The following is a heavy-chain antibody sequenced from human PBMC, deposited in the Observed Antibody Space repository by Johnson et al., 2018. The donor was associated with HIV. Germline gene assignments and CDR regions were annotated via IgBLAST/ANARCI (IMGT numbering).Heavy chain of an antibody. CDR3: AGEDVLGGYHQIGAFDI. CDR2: ISSSGSTI. Sequence: VQLVESGGGSVQPGGSLRLSCVASGFTFSSYEMNWVRQAPGKGLEWVSYISSSGSTIYYADSVKGRFTISRDNAKNSLYLQMNSLRAEDTAGYYCAGEDVLGGYHQIGAFDIWGQGTMVTVSS. J-gene: IGHJ3*02. D-gene: IGHD3-16*02. V-gene: IGHV3-48*03. CDR1: GFTFSSYE.